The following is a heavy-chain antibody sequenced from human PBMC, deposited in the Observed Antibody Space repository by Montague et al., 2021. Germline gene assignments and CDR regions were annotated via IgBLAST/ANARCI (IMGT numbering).Heavy chain of an antibody. CDR1: RSLINSDYY. V-gene: IGHV4-38-2*02. J-gene: IGHJ6*03. CDR3: AREGTRYYYMDI. Sequence: SETLSLTCTVSRSLINSDYYCGWIRQPPGKGLEWMGSVSHGGRTYYKPSLKSLVTISVDTSNNHFYLTLSSVTAADTAMYYCAREGTRYYYMDIWGKGTTIAV. CDR2: VSHGGRT. D-gene: IGHD3-10*01.